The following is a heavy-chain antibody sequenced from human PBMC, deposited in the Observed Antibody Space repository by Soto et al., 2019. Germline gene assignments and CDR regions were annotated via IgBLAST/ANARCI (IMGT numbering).Heavy chain of an antibody. CDR3: ARDMITFGGGDYYYYMDV. Sequence: GGSLRLSCAASGFTFRSFGLNWVRQAPGKGLEWVSLISGSGDNTYFADSVKGRFTISRDNSKDTVYLQMNSLRAEDTAVYYCARDMITFGGGDYYYYMDVWGKGTTVPVSS. CDR1: GFTFRSFG. CDR2: ISGSGDNT. D-gene: IGHD3-16*01. J-gene: IGHJ6*03. V-gene: IGHV3-23*01.